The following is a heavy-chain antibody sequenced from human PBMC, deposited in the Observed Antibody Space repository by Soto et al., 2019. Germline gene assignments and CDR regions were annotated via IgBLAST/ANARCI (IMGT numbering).Heavy chain of an antibody. CDR1: GFTFSSFG. CDR2: VNGGGDST. J-gene: IGHJ4*02. V-gene: IGHV3-23*01. CDR3: VKDVGYGFILFDY. D-gene: IGHD3-10*01. Sequence: LRLSCIASGFTFSSFGMTWVRQAPGKGLEWVSTVNGGGDSTHYADSVKGRFSIFRDNSKNTVCLQMNSLRAEDTAIYYCVKDVGYGFILFDYWGQGTLVTVSS.